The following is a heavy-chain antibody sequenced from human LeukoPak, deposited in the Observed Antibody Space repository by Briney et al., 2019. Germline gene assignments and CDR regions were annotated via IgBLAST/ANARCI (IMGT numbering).Heavy chain of an antibody. CDR3: ARAHPAYSSSSGFDF. Sequence: SETLSLTCTVSGGSISITTYYWGWIRQPPGKGLEWIGNIYYSGSTYYNPSLKSRVTISVDTSKNQFSLNLRSVTAADTAMYYCARAHPAYSSSSGFDFWGQGALVTVSS. CDR2: IYYSGST. D-gene: IGHD6-6*01. J-gene: IGHJ4*02. CDR1: GGSISITTYY. V-gene: IGHV4-39*07.